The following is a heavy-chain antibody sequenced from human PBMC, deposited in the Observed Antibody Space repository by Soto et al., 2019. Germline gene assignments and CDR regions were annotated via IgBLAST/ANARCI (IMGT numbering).Heavy chain of an antibody. CDR1: GYTFTSYD. CDR3: ARGRAALYYDFWSGYYRDHNWFDP. Sequence: ASVKVSCKASGYTFTSYDINWVRPATGQGLEWMGWMNPNSGNTGYAQKFQGRVTMTRNTSISTAYMELSSLRSEDTAVYYCARGRAALYYDFWSGYYRDHNWFDPWGQGTLVTVSS. CDR2: MNPNSGNT. V-gene: IGHV1-8*01. D-gene: IGHD3-3*01. J-gene: IGHJ5*02.